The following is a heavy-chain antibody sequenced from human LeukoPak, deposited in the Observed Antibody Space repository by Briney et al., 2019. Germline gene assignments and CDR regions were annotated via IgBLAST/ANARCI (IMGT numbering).Heavy chain of an antibody. Sequence: GGSLRLSCAASGFTFSSYSMNWVRQAPGKGLEWVSSISSSSYIYYADSVKGRFTISRDNAKNSLYLQMNSLRAEDTAVYYCARGLRAVEMATIETNFDYWGQGTLVTVSS. CDR3: ARGLRAVEMATIETNFDY. J-gene: IGHJ4*02. CDR2: ISSSSYI. CDR1: GFTFSSYS. V-gene: IGHV3-21*01. D-gene: IGHD5-24*01.